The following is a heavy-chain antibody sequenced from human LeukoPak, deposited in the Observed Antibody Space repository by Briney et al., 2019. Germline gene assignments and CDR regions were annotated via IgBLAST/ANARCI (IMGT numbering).Heavy chain of an antibody. V-gene: IGHV3-48*03. D-gene: IGHD4-17*01. CDR3: ARSPGYGDYGHHDY. CDR1: GFTFSDCE. Sequence: GSLRLSCAASGFTFSDCEMNWVRQAPGKGLEWLSYISSSGSSIYYADSLKGRFTISRDNAKNSLYLQMNSLRGEDTAVYYCARSPGYGDYGHHDYWGQGTLVTVSS. CDR2: ISSSGSSI. J-gene: IGHJ4*02.